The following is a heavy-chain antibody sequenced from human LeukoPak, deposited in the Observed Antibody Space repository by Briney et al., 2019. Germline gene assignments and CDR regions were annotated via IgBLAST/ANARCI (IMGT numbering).Heavy chain of an antibody. J-gene: IGHJ4*02. V-gene: IGHV3-21*01. CDR1: GFTFSSYS. CDR2: ISSSSSYI. D-gene: IGHD2-2*01. Sequence: GGSLRLSCAASGFTFSSYSMKWVRQAPGKGLEWVSSISSSSSYIYYADSVKGRFTISRDNAKNSLYLQMNSLRAEDTAVYYCATVVVVPAATDYWGQGTLATVSS. CDR3: ATVVVVPAATDY.